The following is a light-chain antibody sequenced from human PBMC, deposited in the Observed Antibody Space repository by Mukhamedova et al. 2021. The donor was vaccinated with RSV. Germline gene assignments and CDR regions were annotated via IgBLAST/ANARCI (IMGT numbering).Light chain of an antibody. CDR3: QQYNNLPGT. CDR1: QSVSSN. Sequence: GERATLSCRASQSVSSNLAWYQQKPGQAPRLLIYGASTRATGIPARFSGSGSGTEFTLTISSLQSEDFAVYYCQQYNNLPGTFGQ. CDR2: GAS. V-gene: IGKV3-15*01. J-gene: IGKJ1*01.